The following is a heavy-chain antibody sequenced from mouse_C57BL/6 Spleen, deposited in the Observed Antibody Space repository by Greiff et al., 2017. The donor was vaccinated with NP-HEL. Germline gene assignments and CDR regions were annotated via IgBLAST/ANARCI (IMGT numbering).Heavy chain of an antibody. CDR2: ISGGGGNT. J-gene: IGHJ2*01. CDR3: ARRAGTWFDY. D-gene: IGHD4-1*01. V-gene: IGHV5-9*01. CDR1: GFTFSSYT. Sequence: EVKVEESGGGLVKPGGSLKLSCAASGFTFSSYTMSWVRQTPEKRLEWVATISGGGGNTYYPDSVKGRFTISRDNAKNTLYLQMSSLRSEDTALYYCARRAGTWFDYWGQGTTLTVSS.